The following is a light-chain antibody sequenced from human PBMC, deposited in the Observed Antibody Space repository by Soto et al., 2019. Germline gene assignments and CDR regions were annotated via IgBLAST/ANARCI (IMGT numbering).Light chain of an antibody. Sequence: QSALTQPASVSGSPGQSITISCTGTSSYVGGYNYVSWYQQHPGIAPKLLIYGVTNRPSXXXXXXXGSKSGNTASLTISGLQAEDEVDYHCSSYTSASTLLYLFGTGTKVTVL. CDR1: SSYVGGYNY. V-gene: IGLV2-14*01. J-gene: IGLJ1*01. CDR3: SSYTSASTLLYL. CDR2: GVT.